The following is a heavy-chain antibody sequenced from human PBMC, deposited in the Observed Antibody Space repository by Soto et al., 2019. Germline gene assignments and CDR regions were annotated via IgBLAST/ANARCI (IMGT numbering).Heavy chain of an antibody. CDR3: ARDLYYDSSGYPVGYYYCMDV. CDR1: GVTFRSYD. V-gene: IGHV3-33*01. Sequence: LRLSCATSGVTFRSYDMHWVRQAPGKGLEWVAVIWYDGSNKYYADSVKGRFTISRDNSKNTLYLQMNSLRAEYTAVYYCARDLYYDSSGYPVGYYYCMDVWGQGTTVTVSS. CDR2: IWYDGSNK. D-gene: IGHD3-22*01. J-gene: IGHJ6*02.